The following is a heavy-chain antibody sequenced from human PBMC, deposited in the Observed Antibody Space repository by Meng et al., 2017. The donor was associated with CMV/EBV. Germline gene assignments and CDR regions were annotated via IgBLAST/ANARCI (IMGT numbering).Heavy chain of an antibody. D-gene: IGHD3-3*01. CDR3: AGASFWSGYYDY. Sequence: SETLSFTCTVSGGSISSSSYYWGWIRQPPGKGLEWIGSIYYSGSTYYNPSLKSRVTISADTSKNQFSLKLSSVTAADTAVYYCAGASFWSGYYDYWGQGTLVTVSS. CDR2: IYYSGST. J-gene: IGHJ4*02. V-gene: IGHV4-39*07. CDR1: GGSISSSSYY.